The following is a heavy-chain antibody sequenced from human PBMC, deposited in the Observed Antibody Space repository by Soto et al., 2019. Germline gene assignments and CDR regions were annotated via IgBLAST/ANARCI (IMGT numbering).Heavy chain of an antibody. CDR2: IYHSGST. CDR1: GGSFSSSSW. D-gene: IGHD3-10*01. CDR3: ARVSYSYYANNYYGMDV. J-gene: IGHJ6*02. V-gene: IGHV4-4*02. Sequence: PSETLSLTCVVSGGSFSSSSWCSWVRQPPGKGLEWIGEIYHSGSTNYNPSLESRVTMSVDKSKTEFSLELSFVTAADTAVYYCARVSYSYYANNYYGMDVWGQGTTVTVSS.